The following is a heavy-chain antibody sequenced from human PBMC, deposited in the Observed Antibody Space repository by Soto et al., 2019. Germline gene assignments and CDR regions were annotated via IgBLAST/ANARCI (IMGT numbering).Heavy chain of an antibody. J-gene: IGHJ4*02. CDR2: ISSSSTFK. CDR3: ARGYYDFWSGYY. Sequence: EVPLVESGGGLVKPEGSLRLSCAASGFTFSSYSMNWVRQAPGKGLEWVSSISSSSTFKYYADSVKGRFTISRDNAKNSLYLQMNSLRAEDTAVYYCARGYYDFWSGYYWGQGTLVTVSS. D-gene: IGHD3-3*01. CDR1: GFTFSSYS. V-gene: IGHV3-21*01.